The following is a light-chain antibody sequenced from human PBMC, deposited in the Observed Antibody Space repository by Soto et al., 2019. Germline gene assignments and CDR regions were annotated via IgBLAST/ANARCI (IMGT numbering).Light chain of an antibody. V-gene: IGKV1-39*01. CDR1: QTVSTY. J-gene: IGKJ2*01. CDR2: AAS. Sequence: DVQMTQSPSSLSASVGDRVTITCRASQTVSTYLNWYHQKPGKAPKLLIHAASTLQSGVPSRFMSGGAGTDFTLPISGLQPEDLATYYCQQTYFGLHTFGQGTKLEIK. CDR3: QQTYFGLHT.